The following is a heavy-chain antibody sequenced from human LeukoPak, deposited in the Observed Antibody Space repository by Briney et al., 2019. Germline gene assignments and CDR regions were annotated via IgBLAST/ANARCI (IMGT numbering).Heavy chain of an antibody. CDR1: GGSIRGYY. CDR2: IYSSGST. J-gene: IGHJ6*03. CDR3: ARHTRGSSSWGLGYYYYYMDV. V-gene: IGHV4-59*08. D-gene: IGHD6-13*01. Sequence: SETLSLTCNVSGGSIRGYYWSWIRQSPEKGLEWIGYIYSSGSTNYNPSLKSRVTISVDTSKNQFSLKLSSVTAADTAVYYCARHTRGSSSWGLGYYYYYMDVWGKGTTVTISS.